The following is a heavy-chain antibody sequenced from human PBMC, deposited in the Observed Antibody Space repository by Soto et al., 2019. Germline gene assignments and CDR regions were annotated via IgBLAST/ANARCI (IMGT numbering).Heavy chain of an antibody. CDR3: AIIMTHSDSFDI. D-gene: IGHD3-16*01. Sequence: ASVKVSCKASGYTFGGFYIHWMRQAPGQGLEWVGSINSNSGATTYAQKFQDSVAMTSDTSVSTAYMDLNRLTSDDTAIYYCAIIMTHSDSFDIWGQGTMVTVSS. CDR1: GYTFGGFY. J-gene: IGHJ3*02. CDR2: INSNSGAT. V-gene: IGHV1-2*04.